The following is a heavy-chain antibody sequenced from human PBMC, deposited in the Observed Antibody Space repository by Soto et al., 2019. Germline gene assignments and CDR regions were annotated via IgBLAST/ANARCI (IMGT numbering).Heavy chain of an antibody. CDR3: ARVEFVKFGAY. Sequence: SETLSLTCAVSGESIRSDSWWSWVRQPPGKGLEWLGEIHQSGSANYDPSVKSRVTLSMDKTKNQFSLKLTSVTAADTAVYYCARVEFVKFGAYWGQGTPVPVSS. CDR2: IHQSGSA. V-gene: IGHV4-4*02. D-gene: IGHD3-10*01. J-gene: IGHJ4*02. CDR1: GESIRSDSW.